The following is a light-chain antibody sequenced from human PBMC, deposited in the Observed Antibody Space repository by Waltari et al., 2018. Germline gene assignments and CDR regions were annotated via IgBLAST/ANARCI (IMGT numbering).Light chain of an antibody. CDR3: CSYARPNLPVL. CDR2: EVT. J-gene: IGLJ2*01. CDR1: SSDIGAYNF. V-gene: IGLV2-23*02. Sequence: QPALSQPASVSGSPGQSITISCSGTSSDIGAYNFVSWYQQHPGKAPKIVIYEVTERPPVVSIRFSGSKSGNTAPLTISGLQAEDESDYYCCSYARPNLPVLFGGETRLNVL.